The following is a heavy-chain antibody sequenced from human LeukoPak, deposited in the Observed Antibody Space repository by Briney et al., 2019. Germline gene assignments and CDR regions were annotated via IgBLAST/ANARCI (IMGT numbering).Heavy chain of an antibody. Sequence: PSETLSLTCTVYGGSFSDYSWSWIRQPPGKGLEWIGEVSHGGTTNYNPSLESRVTISIDTSNSQFSLNLKSVTAADSGVYYCARDGIAVFGVITGNYYYMDVWAKGPRSPSP. V-gene: IGHV4-34*01. CDR2: VSHGGTT. CDR3: ARDGIAVFGVITGNYYYMDV. D-gene: IGHD3-3*01. J-gene: IGHJ6*03. CDR1: GGSFSDYS.